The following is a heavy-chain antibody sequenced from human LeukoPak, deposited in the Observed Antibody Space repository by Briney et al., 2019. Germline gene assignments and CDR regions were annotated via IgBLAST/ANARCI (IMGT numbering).Heavy chain of an antibody. CDR2: IIPIFGTA. CDR1: GGTFSSYA. D-gene: IGHD6-13*01. CDR3: ASLGALWEQQRSFDY. V-gene: IGHV1-69*05. J-gene: IGHJ4*02. Sequence: SVKVSCKASGGTFSSYAISWVRQAPGQGLEWMGGIIPIFGTANYAQKFQGRVTITTDESTSTAYMELSSLRSEATAVYYCASLGALWEQQRSFDYWGQGTLVTVSS.